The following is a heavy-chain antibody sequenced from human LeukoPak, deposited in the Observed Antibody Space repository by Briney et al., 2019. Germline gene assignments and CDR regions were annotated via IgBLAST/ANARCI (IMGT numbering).Heavy chain of an antibody. Sequence: GGSLRLSCAASGFTFSSYAMSGVRQARGKGLEGVSAISGSGGSTYYADSVKGRFTISRDNSKNTLYLQMNSLRAEDTAVYYCAKDPPLNYYDTLHWGQGTLVTVSS. D-gene: IGHD3-22*01. CDR3: AKDPPLNYYDTLH. CDR2: ISGSGGST. V-gene: IGHV3-23*01. CDR1: GFTFSSYA. J-gene: IGHJ4*02.